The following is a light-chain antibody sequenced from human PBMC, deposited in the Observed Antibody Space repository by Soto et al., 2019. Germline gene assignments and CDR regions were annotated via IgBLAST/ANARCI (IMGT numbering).Light chain of an antibody. CDR2: DAS. CDR3: QQYDNYPLT. J-gene: IGKJ4*01. Sequence: DIEMPQSPSTLSASVGDRVTITCRASQSIRNWLAWYQQKPGKVPKLLIYDASSLASGVPSRFSGSGSGTEFTLTISNLQPDDFATYYCQQYDNYPLTFGGGTKVDI. CDR1: QSIRNW. V-gene: IGKV1-5*01.